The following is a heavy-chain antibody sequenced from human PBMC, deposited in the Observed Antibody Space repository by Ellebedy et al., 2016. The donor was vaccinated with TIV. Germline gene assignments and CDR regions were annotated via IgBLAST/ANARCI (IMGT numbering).Heavy chain of an antibody. CDR2: IYYSGST. J-gene: IGHJ4*02. D-gene: IGHD5-24*01. CDR3: ARGDLPPDYFDY. CDR1: GGSISSGGYY. V-gene: IGHV4-31*03. Sequence: MPSETLSLTCTVSGGSISSGGYYWSWIRQHPGKGLEWIGYIYYSGSTYYNPSLKSRVTISVDTSKNQFSLKLSSVTAADTAVYYCARGDLPPDYFDYWGQGTLVTVSS.